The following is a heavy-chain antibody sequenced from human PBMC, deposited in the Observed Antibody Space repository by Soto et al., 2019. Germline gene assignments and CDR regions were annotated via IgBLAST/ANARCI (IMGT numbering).Heavy chain of an antibody. D-gene: IGHD6-13*01. CDR1: GGSTNTGAYY. CDR2: ISHKGNS. J-gene: IGHJ5*02. V-gene: IGHV4-31*03. Sequence: PSETLSLTCTVSGGSTNTGAYYWGWVRQPPGKGLEWIGYISHKGNSYNNPSLKSRVTISLETSKNQFSLNLTSVTAADTAVYYCARVSATGTRWFDPWGQGTLVTVSS. CDR3: ARVSATGTRWFDP.